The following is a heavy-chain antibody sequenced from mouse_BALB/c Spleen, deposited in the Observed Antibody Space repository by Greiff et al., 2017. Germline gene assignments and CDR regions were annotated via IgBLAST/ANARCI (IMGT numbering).Heavy chain of an antibody. CDR3: ARGDYYGSSYRAWFAY. CDR2: INPSNGRT. J-gene: IGHJ3*01. Sequence: QVQLQQPGAELVKPGASVKLSCKASGYTFTSYWMHWVKQRPGQGLEWIGEINPSNGRTNYNEKFKSKATLTVDKSSSTAYMQLSSLTSEDSAVYYGARGDYYGSSYRAWFAYWGQGTLVTVSA. V-gene: IGHV1S81*02. D-gene: IGHD1-1*01. CDR1: GYTFTSYW.